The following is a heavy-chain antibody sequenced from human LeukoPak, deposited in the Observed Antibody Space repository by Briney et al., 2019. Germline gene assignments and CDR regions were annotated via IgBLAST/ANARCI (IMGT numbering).Heavy chain of an antibody. V-gene: IGHV4-39*01. CDR2: TFYSGST. D-gene: IGHD6-19*01. Sequence: PSETLSLTCSVSGGSISSSDFYWGWSRQPPGKGLEWIGSTFYSGSTNYNPSLKSRVTISVDTSKNQFSLKVTSVTAADTAVYYCVRRHLSYSSGWYGWGQGTLVTVSS. CDR1: GGSISSSDFY. CDR3: VRRHLSYSSGWYG. J-gene: IGHJ4*02.